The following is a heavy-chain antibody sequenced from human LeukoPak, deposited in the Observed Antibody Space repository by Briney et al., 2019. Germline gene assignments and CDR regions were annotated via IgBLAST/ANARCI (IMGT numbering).Heavy chain of an antibody. D-gene: IGHD3-16*01. CDR3: ARIALMTYFDY. V-gene: IGHV4-39*07. Sequence: SETLSLTCTVSGGSISSSSYYWGWIRQPPGKGLEWIGSIYYSGSTYYNPSLKSRVTISVDTSKNQFSLKLSSVTAADTAVYYCARIALMTYFDYWGQGTLVTVSS. CDR1: GGSISSSSYY. CDR2: IYYSGST. J-gene: IGHJ4*02.